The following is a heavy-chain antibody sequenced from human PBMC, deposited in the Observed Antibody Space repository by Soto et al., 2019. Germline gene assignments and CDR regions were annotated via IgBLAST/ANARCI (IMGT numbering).Heavy chain of an antibody. CDR3: ARDRSGALAQRGDFDY. CDR1: GYTFTSYG. D-gene: IGHD6-25*01. Sequence: QVQLVQSGAEVKKPGASVKVSCKASGYTFTSYGISWVRQAPGQGLEWMGWISAYNGNTNYAQKLQGRVTMTTDTYARTTYMELRSLRADATAVYYRARDRSGALAQRGDFDYWGQGTLVTVSS. J-gene: IGHJ4*02. V-gene: IGHV1-18*01. CDR2: ISAYNGNT.